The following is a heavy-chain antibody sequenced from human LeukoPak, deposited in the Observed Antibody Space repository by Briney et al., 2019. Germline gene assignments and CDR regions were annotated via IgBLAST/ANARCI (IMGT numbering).Heavy chain of an antibody. D-gene: IGHD3-22*01. J-gene: IGHJ3*02. CDR1: GFTFSSYA. CDR3: AKGAPWYYDSSGSHDAFDI. V-gene: IGHV3-23*01. CDR2: ISGSGGST. Sequence: GGSLRLSCAASGFTFSSYAMSWVRQAPGKGLEWVSAISGSGGSTYYADSVKGRYTISRDNSKNTLYLQMNSLRAEDTAVYYCAKGAPWYYDSSGSHDAFDIWGQGTMVTVSS.